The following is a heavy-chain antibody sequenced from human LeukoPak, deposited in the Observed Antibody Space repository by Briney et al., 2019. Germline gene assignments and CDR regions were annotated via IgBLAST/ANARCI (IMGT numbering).Heavy chain of an antibody. V-gene: IGHV3-21*01. CDR3: ARDYSDWLVHYYLDY. D-gene: IGHD3-9*01. Sequence: GGSLRLSCAASGFTFSSYSMNWVRQAPGKGLEWVSSISSSSSYIYYADSVKGRFTISRDNAKNSLHLQMNSLRAEDTAVYYCARDYSDWLVHYYLDYWGQGTLVTVSS. CDR1: GFTFSSYS. CDR2: ISSSSSYI. J-gene: IGHJ4*02.